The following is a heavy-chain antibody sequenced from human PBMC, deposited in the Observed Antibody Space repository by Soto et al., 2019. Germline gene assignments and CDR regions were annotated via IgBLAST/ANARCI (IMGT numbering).Heavy chain of an antibody. CDR2: FDPEDGET. J-gene: IGHJ6*02. D-gene: IGHD3-10*01. V-gene: IGHV1-24*01. Sequence: QVQLVQSGAEVKKPGASVKVSCKVSGYTLTKLSMHWVRQAPGKGLEWMGGFDPEDGETIYAQKFQGRVTMTEDTSTDTAYMELSSLRSEDTAVYYCATSQELVRGVIIYGMDVWGQGTTVTVSS. CDR1: GYTLTKLS. CDR3: ATSQELVRGVIIYGMDV.